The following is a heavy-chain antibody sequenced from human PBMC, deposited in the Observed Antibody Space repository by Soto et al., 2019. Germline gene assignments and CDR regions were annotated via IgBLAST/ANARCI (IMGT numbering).Heavy chain of an antibody. Sequence: GGSLRLSCAASGFTFSSYGMHWVRQAPGKGLEWVAVISYDGSNKYYADSVKGRFTISRDNSKNTLYLQMNSLRAEDTAVYYCAKEGHTGFDPWGQRTLVTVSS. J-gene: IGHJ5*02. CDR2: ISYDGSNK. CDR3: AKEGHTGFDP. V-gene: IGHV3-30*18. CDR1: GFTFSSYG.